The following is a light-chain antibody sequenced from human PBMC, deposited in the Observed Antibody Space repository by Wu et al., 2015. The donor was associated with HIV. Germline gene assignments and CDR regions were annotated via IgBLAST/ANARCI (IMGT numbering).Light chain of an antibody. V-gene: IGKV1-5*03. Sequence: DIQMTQSPSTLSASVGDRVTITCRASQSINSWLAWYQQKPGEAPKVLIYKASSLESGVPSRFSVSGSGTEFTLTISSLQPDGFATYYCQQYTSFSPTWTFGRGDQGGNQT. J-gene: IGKJ1*01. CDR2: KAS. CDR1: QSINSW. CDR3: QQYTSFSPTWT.